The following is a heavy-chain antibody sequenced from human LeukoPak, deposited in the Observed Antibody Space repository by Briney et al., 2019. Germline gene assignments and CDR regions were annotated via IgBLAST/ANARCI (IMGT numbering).Heavy chain of an antibody. V-gene: IGHV3-15*01. CDR1: GFTFSTYG. J-gene: IGHJ4*02. D-gene: IGHD3-22*01. Sequence: GGSLRLSCAASGFTFSTYGMSWVRQAPGKGLEWVGRIKSKTDGGTTDYAAPVKGRFTISRDDSKNTLYLQMNSLKTEDTAVYYCTTDEYYYDSSGYRVRSYYFDYWGQGTLVTVSS. CDR2: IKSKTDGGTT. CDR3: TTDEYYYDSSGYRVRSYYFDY.